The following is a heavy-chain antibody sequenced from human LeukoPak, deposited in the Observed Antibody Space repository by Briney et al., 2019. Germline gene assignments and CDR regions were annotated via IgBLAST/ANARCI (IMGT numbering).Heavy chain of an antibody. J-gene: IGHJ5*02. V-gene: IGHV4-59*08. CDR3: ARLRIAAAGTYNWFDP. D-gene: IGHD6-13*01. Sequence: SETLSRTCTVSGGSISSYYWSWIRQPPGKGLEWIGYIYYSGSTNYNPSLKSRVTISVDTSKNQFSLKLSSVTAADTAVYYCARLRIAAAGTYNWFDPWGQGTLVTVSS. CDR1: GGSISSYY. CDR2: IYYSGST.